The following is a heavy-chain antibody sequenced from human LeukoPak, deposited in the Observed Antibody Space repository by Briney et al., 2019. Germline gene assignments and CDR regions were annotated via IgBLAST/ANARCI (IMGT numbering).Heavy chain of an antibody. CDR1: GFTFSSYG. CDR2: MSYDGSNK. V-gene: IGHV3-30*18. CDR3: AKDMYDILTGYDIGRDNWFDP. D-gene: IGHD3-9*01. J-gene: IGHJ5*02. Sequence: PGGSLRLSCAASGFTFSSYGMHWVRQAPGKGLQWVAVMSYDGSNKYYADSVKGRFTISRDNSKNTLYLQMNSLRAEDTAVYYCAKDMYDILTGYDIGRDNWFDPWGQGTLVSVSS.